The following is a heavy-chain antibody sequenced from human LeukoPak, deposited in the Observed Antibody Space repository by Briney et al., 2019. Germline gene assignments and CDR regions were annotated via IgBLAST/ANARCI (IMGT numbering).Heavy chain of an antibody. Sequence: ASVKVSCKASGYTFTSYGISWVRQAPGQGLEWMGWISAYNGNTNYAQKLQGRVTMTTDTSTSTAYMELRSLRSDDTAVYYCASTGYCGGDCYGYFDYWGQGTLVTVSS. V-gene: IGHV1-18*01. CDR3: ASTGYCGGDCYGYFDY. CDR1: GYTFTSYG. D-gene: IGHD2-21*02. CDR2: ISAYNGNT. J-gene: IGHJ4*02.